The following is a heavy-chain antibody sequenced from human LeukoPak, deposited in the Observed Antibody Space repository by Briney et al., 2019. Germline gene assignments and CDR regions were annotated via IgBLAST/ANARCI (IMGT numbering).Heavy chain of an antibody. CDR3: ATWAFYHNLDV. CDR1: GFTIGPYA. J-gene: IGHJ6*02. Sequence: GGSLRLSCAASGFTIGPYAMYWVRQGPGRGLEWVSVIKADGRGTFYADSVRGRFTTSRDNSKNSLYLQMNSLTSEDTALYYCATWAFYHNLDVWGQGTTVIVSS. V-gene: IGHV3-43*02. CDR2: IKADGRGT. D-gene: IGHD2/OR15-2a*01.